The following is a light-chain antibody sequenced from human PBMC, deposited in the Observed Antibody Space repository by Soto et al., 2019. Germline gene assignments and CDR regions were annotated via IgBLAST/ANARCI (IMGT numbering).Light chain of an antibody. CDR2: GAS. J-gene: IGKJ5*01. CDR3: QQYDDSIT. CDR1: QSVRSSY. V-gene: IGKV3-20*01. Sequence: EIVLTQSPGTLSLSPGEGATLSCRASQSVRSSYLAWYQQKPGQAPRLLIYGASSRATGVPDRFSGSGSETDFTLTITRLEPEDFAVYYCQQYDDSITFGQGTRLEIE.